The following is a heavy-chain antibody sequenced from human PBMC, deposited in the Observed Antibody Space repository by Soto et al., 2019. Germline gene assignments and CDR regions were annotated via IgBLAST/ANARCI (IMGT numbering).Heavy chain of an antibody. V-gene: IGHV4-31*03. J-gene: IGHJ4*02. CDR1: GGYISSGGYY. Sequence: PSETLSLTCTVSGGYISSGGYYWSWVRQQPGKGLEWIGYIYYSGTTEYNPSLESRVAISLDPSKRHFSLRMNSVTAADTAVYYCARVTRRWYYFDTWGQGTLVTVSS. CDR2: IYYSGTT. CDR3: ARVTRRWYYFDT. D-gene: IGHD3-16*01.